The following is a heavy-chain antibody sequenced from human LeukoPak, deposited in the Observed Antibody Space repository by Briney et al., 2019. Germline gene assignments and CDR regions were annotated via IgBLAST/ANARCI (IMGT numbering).Heavy chain of an antibody. CDR1: GFTLSSNS. Sequence: SGGSLRLSCAASGFTLSSNSMNWVRQAPGKGLEWVSYISSSTTTIHYADSVKGRFTISRENAKNSLYLQMNSLRDEDTAVYYCARDLDGSGRAFYFWGQGALVTVSS. D-gene: IGHD3-10*01. J-gene: IGHJ4*02. V-gene: IGHV3-48*02. CDR2: ISSSTTTI. CDR3: ARDLDGSGRAFYF.